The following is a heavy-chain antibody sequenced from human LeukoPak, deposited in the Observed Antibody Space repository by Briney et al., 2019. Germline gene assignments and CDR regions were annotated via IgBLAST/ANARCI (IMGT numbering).Heavy chain of an antibody. CDR3: ARGGYTAMVYYYYYMDV. V-gene: IGHV4-59*01. J-gene: IGHJ6*03. CDR1: GGSISSYY. D-gene: IGHD5-18*01. Sequence: SETLSLTCTVSGGSISSYYWSWIRQPPGKGLEWIGYIYYSGSTNYNPSLKSRVTISVDTSKNQFSLKLSSVTAADTAVYYCARGGYTAMVYYYYYMDVWGKGTTVTASS. CDR2: IYYSGST.